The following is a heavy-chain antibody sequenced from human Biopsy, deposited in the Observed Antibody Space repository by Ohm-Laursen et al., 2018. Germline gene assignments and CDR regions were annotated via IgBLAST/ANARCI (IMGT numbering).Heavy chain of an antibody. Sequence: ETLSLTCAVSGYSISSDYRWGWIRQAPGKTLEWLGNIFKDGNTHYNPSLRSRLIILIDTSKNQFFLMMTSVSGADTVVYFCARVGSGWARFDKWGPGTLVTVSS. CDR3: ARVGSGWARFDK. J-gene: IGHJ4*02. D-gene: IGHD6-19*01. CDR2: IFKDGNT. V-gene: IGHV4-38-2*01. CDR1: GYSISSDYR.